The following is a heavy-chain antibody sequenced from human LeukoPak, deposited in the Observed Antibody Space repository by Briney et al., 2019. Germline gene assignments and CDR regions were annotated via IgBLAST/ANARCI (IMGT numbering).Heavy chain of an antibody. CDR2: IHDTGST. CDR1: GGSISTYY. D-gene: IGHD1-26*01. V-gene: IGHV4-59*08. CDR3: ARVEPYSYCFGMDV. J-gene: IGHJ6*02. Sequence: TSETLSLTCTVSGGSISTYYWSWIRQSPGKGLDWIGYIHDTGSTNYNPSLKSRVSISVDRSKSQFSLHLSSVTAADTAVYFCARVEPYSYCFGMDVWGRGTTVTVSS.